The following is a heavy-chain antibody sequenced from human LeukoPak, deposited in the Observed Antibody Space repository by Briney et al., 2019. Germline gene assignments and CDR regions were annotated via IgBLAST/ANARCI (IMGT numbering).Heavy chain of an antibody. J-gene: IGHJ4*02. CDR1: GFTFSSYS. D-gene: IGHD4-17*01. CDR2: ISSSSSYI. Sequence: KPGGSLRLSCAASGFTFSSYSMNWVRQAPGKGLEWVSSISSSSSYIYYADSVKGRFTISRDNAKNSLYLQMNSLRAEDTAVYYCARDRDESSGRYGDHDYWGQGTLVTVSS. CDR3: ARDRDESSGRYGDHDY. V-gene: IGHV3-21*01.